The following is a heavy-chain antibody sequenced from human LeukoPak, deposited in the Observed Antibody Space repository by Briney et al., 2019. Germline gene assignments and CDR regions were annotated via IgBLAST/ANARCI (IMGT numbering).Heavy chain of an antibody. CDR1: GFTFSSYA. CDR2: TSGSGGST. J-gene: IGHJ4*02. Sequence: GGSLRLSCAASGFTFSSYAMSWVRQAPGKGLEWVSATSGSGGSTYYADSVKGRFTIPRDNSKNTLYLQMNSLRAEDTAVYYCASRVYSSSPFDYWGQGTLVTVSS. V-gene: IGHV3-23*01. D-gene: IGHD6-6*01. CDR3: ASRVYSSSPFDY.